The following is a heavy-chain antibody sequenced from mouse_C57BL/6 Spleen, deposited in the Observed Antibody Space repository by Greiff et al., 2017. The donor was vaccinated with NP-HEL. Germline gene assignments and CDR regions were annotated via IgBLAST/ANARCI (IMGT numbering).Heavy chain of an antibody. V-gene: IGHV1-72*01. CDR2: IDPNSGGT. Sequence: QVQLQPGAELVKPGASVKLSCKASGYTFTSYWMHWVKQRPGRGLEWIGRIDPNSGGTKYNEKFKSKATLTVDKPSSTAYMQLSSLTSEDSAVYYCARSEDYGYYAMDYWGQGTSVTVSS. D-gene: IGHD1-1*02. CDR3: ARSEDYGYYAMDY. J-gene: IGHJ4*01. CDR1: GYTFTSYW.